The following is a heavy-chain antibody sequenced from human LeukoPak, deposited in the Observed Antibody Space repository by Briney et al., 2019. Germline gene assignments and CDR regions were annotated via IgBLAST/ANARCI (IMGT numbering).Heavy chain of an antibody. CDR3: ARDRSDVLRSLEWSNDAFDI. D-gene: IGHD3-3*01. CDR1: GYTFTSYG. CDR2: ISAYNGNT. J-gene: IGHJ3*02. Sequence: ASVKVSCKASGYTFTSYGISWVRQAPGQGLEWMGWISAYNGNTNYAQKLQGRVTMTTDTSTSTAYMELRSLRSDDTAVYYCARDRSDVLRSLEWSNDAFDIWGQGTMVTVSS. V-gene: IGHV1-18*01.